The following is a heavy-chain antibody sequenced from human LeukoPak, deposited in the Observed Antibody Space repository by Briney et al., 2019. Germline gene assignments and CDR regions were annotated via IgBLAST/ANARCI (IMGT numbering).Heavy chain of an antibody. Sequence: ASVKVSCKASGYTFTSYYMHWLRQAPGQGLEGMGIINPSGGSTSYAQKIQGRVTMTRDMSTSTVYMELSSLRSEDTAVYYCARDKWGVGDMDVWGKGTTVTASS. V-gene: IGHV1-46*01. CDR1: GYTFTSYY. CDR3: ARDKWGVGDMDV. CDR2: INPSGGST. D-gene: IGHD1-26*01. J-gene: IGHJ6*03.